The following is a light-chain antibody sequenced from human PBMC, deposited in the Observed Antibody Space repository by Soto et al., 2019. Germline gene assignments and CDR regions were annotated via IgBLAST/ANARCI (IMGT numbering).Light chain of an antibody. CDR1: ESVGSN. CDR3: QQGGT. CDR2: GAS. J-gene: IGKJ4*01. Sequence: DIVMTQSPATLSVSPGERATLSCRASESVGSNLAWYQQKPGQAPRLLFYGASIRATGIPARFSASGSGTEFPLSISSLQSEDLAVYYCQQGGTFGGGTKVQIE. V-gene: IGKV3D-15*01.